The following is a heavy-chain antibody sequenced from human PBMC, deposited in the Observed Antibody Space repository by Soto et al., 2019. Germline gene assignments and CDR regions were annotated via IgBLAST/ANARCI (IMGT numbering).Heavy chain of an antibody. J-gene: IGHJ4*02. Sequence: QVQLQESGPGLVKPSETLSLTCTVSGGSLSSYYWSWIRQPPGKGLEWIGYIYYSGSTNYNPSLKSRVTISVDTAKNQFSLKLSSVTAADTAVYYCARSDGRYWGQGTLVTVSS. CDR2: IYYSGST. V-gene: IGHV4-59*01. CDR1: GGSLSSYY. CDR3: ARSDGRY.